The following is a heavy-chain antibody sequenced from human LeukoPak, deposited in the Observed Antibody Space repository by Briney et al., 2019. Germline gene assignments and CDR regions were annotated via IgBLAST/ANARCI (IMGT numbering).Heavy chain of an antibody. D-gene: IGHD5-24*01. CDR1: VGSISSYY. Sequence: SETLSLTCTVSVGSISSYYWSWIRQPPGKGLEWIGYSGSTNYNPSLKSRVTISVDTSKNQFSLKLSSVTAADTAVYYCAASRLDGYNFLDYWGQGTLVTVSS. CDR3: AASRLDGYNFLDY. J-gene: IGHJ4*02. CDR2: SGST. V-gene: IGHV4-59*01.